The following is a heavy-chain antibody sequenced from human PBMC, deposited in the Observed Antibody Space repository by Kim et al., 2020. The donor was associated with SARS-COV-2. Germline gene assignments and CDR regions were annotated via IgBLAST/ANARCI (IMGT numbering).Heavy chain of an antibody. CDR3: ARVSLAARTGGPLYFDY. D-gene: IGHD6-6*01. V-gene: IGHV3-11*05. J-gene: IGHJ4*02. Sequence: GGSLRLSCAASGFTFSDYYMSWIRQAPGKGLEWVSYISSSSSYTNYADSVKGRFTISRDNAKNSLYLQMNSLRAEDTAVYYCARVSLAARTGGPLYFDYWGQGTLVTVSS. CDR1: GFTFSDYY. CDR2: ISSSSSYT.